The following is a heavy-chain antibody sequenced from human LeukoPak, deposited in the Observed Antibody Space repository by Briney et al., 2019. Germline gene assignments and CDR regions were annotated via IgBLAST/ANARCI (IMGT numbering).Heavy chain of an antibody. CDR3: ARRGDPFDY. Sequence: GGSLRLSCAASGFTFSIYAMSWLRQAPGKGLEWVSTLSGIGDSTYYADSVKGRFTISRDNSKNTLYLQMNSLRAEDTAMYYCARRGDPFDYWGQGTLVTVSS. CDR2: LSGIGDST. J-gene: IGHJ4*02. CDR1: GFTFSIYA. D-gene: IGHD5-24*01. V-gene: IGHV3-23*01.